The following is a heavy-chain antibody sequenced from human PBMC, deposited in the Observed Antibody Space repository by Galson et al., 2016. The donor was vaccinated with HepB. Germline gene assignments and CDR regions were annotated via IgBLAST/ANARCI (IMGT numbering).Heavy chain of an antibody. CDR2: INPSGGST. CDR3: ARGTGTGGYYDD. D-gene: IGHD3-10*01. Sequence: SVKVSCKASGYTFTSYYMHWVRQAPGQGLEWMGIINPSGGSTSYAQKFQGRVTVTRDTSTSTVYMELSSLRSEDTAVDYCARGTGTGGYYDDWGQGTLVTVAS. V-gene: IGHV1-46*01. J-gene: IGHJ4*02. CDR1: GYTFTSYY.